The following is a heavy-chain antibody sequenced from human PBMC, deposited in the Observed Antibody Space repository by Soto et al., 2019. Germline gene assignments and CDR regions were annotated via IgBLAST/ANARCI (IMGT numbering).Heavy chain of an antibody. CDR3: ARTSYDSSGTAADP. D-gene: IGHD3-22*01. CDR1: GGSISSGGYY. Sequence: SETLSLTCTVSGGSISSGGYYWSWIRQHPGKGLEWIGYIYYSGSTYYNPSLKSRVTISVDTSKNQFSLKLSSVTAADTAVYYCARTSYDSSGTAADPWGQGTLVTISS. V-gene: IGHV4-31*03. CDR2: IYYSGST. J-gene: IGHJ5*02.